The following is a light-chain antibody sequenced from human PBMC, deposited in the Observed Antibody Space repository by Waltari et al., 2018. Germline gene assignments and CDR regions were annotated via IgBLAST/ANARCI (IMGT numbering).Light chain of an antibody. CDR1: SLRSNY. J-gene: IGLJ2*01. V-gene: IGLV3-19*01. CDR2: GKN. Sequence: SSELTQDPTVSVALGQTVRITCQGDSLRSNYASWYQQKPGQAPVLVIYGKNNRPSGIPDRFSGSSSGNTASLTITGAQAEDEADYYCYSTDIFRSERGVFGGGTKLLVL. CDR3: YSTDIFRSERGV.